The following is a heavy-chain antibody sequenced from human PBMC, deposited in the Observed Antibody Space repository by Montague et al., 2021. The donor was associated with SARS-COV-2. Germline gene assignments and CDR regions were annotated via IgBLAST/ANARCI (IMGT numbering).Heavy chain of an antibody. CDR3: ARAMKGLTYHYDLGFNAFDI. J-gene: IGHJ3*02. CDR2: ISSSGSTI. D-gene: IGHD3-10*01. V-gene: IGHV3-48*03. Sequence: SLRLSCAASGFTFSSYEMNWVRQAPGKGLEWVSYISSSGSTIYYADSVKGRFTISRDNAKNSLYLQMNSLRAEDTAVYYCARAMKGLTYHYDLGFNAFDIWGQGTMVTVSS. CDR1: GFTFSSYE.